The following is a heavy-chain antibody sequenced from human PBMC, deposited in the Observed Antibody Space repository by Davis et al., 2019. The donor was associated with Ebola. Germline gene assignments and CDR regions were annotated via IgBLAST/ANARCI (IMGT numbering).Heavy chain of an antibody. CDR1: GFTFSSYG. D-gene: IGHD5-12*01. CDR3: ARHGYSGHDYRAYFYGMDV. Sequence: GESLKISCAASGFTFSSYGMHWDRQAPGKGLEWVAVIWYDERNKYYTDSVKGRFTISRDNSKNTLYLQMNSLRAEDTAVYYCARHGYSGHDYRAYFYGMDVWGQGTTVTVSS. V-gene: IGHV3-33*01. CDR2: IWYDERNK. J-gene: IGHJ6*02.